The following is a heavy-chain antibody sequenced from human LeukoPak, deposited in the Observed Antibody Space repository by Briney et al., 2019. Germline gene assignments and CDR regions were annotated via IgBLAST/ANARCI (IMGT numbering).Heavy chain of an antibody. CDR1: GLTFSSYA. Sequence: GGSLRLSCAASGLTFSSYAISWVRQAPGKGLEWVSAISGSGGSTYYADSVKGRFTISRDNSKNTLYLQMNSLRAEDTAVYYCAKDQKRRQLAQGFDPWGQGTLVTVSS. J-gene: IGHJ5*02. CDR3: AKDQKRRQLAQGFDP. D-gene: IGHD6-6*01. V-gene: IGHV3-23*01. CDR2: ISGSGGST.